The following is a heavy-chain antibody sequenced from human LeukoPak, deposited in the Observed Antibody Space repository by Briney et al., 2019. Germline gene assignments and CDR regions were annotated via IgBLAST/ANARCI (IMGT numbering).Heavy chain of an antibody. D-gene: IGHD6-13*01. V-gene: IGHV3-21*01. Sequence: GGSLRLSCAASGFTFRSYWMSWVRQAPGKGLEWVSSISSSSSYIYYADSVKGRFTISRDDAKNSLYLQMNSLRAEDTAVYYCARDSSSSSWSYYMDVWGKGTTVTVSS. CDR3: ARDSSSSSWSYYMDV. CDR1: GFTFRSYW. J-gene: IGHJ6*03. CDR2: ISSSSSYI.